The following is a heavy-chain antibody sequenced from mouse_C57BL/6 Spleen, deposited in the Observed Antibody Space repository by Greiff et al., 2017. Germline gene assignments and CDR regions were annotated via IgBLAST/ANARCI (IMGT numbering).Heavy chain of an antibody. Sequence: VQLQQSGPELVKPGASVKMSCKASGYTFTDYNMHWVKQSHGKSLEWIGYINPNNGGTSYNQKFKGKATLTVNKSSSTAYMELRSLTAEDSAVYYCARSGYPAWFAYWGQGTLVTVSA. CDR1: GYTFTDYN. D-gene: IGHD2-2*01. J-gene: IGHJ3*01. CDR3: ARSGYPAWFAY. CDR2: INPNNGGT. V-gene: IGHV1-22*01.